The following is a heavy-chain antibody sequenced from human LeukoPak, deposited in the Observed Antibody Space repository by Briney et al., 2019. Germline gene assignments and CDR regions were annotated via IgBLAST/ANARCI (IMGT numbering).Heavy chain of an antibody. CDR2: IYPGDSDT. D-gene: IGHD3-16*02. Sequence: GESLKISCKVSGYSFTSYWIGWVRQMPGKGLEWMGIIYPGDSDTRYSPSFQGQVTISADKSISTAYLQWSSLKASDTAIYYCARMIGLGEVSPYFDYWGKGSLVTVSS. CDR3: ARMIGLGEVSPYFDY. J-gene: IGHJ4*02. CDR1: GYSFTSYW. V-gene: IGHV5-51*01.